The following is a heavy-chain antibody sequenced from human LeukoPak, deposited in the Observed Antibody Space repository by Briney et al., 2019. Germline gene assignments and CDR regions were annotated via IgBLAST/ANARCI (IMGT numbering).Heavy chain of an antibody. D-gene: IGHD2-2*01. Sequence: PGGSLRLSCAASGFTFSSYWMNWVRQAPGEGLEWVANIKQDGSEKYYVDSVKGRFTISRDNAKDSLYLQMNSLRAEDTAVYYCARDGVEPGIYFDYWGQGALVTVSS. CDR2: IKQDGSEK. CDR1: GFTFSSYW. CDR3: ARDGVEPGIYFDY. J-gene: IGHJ4*02. V-gene: IGHV3-7*01.